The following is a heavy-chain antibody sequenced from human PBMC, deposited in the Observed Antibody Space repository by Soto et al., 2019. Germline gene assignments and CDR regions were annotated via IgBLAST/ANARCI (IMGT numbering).Heavy chain of an antibody. J-gene: IGHJ3*02. CDR2: ISSSSSYI. V-gene: IGHV3-21*01. CDR1: GFTFSSYS. CDR3: ARDGVVVDAFDI. Sequence: EVQLVESGGGLVKPGGSLRLSCAASGFTFSSYSMNWVRQAPGKGLEWVSSISSSSSYIYYADSVKGRFTISRDNAKNSLYLQMNRLRAEDTAVYYCARDGVVVDAFDIWGQGTMVTVSS. D-gene: IGHD2-21*01.